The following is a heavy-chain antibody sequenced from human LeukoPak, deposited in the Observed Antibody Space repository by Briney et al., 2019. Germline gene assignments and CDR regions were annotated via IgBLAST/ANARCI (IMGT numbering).Heavy chain of an antibody. J-gene: IGHJ4*02. V-gene: IGHV4-59*11. CDR3: ARVGDRLIRRYYFDY. CDR2: IYYSGST. D-gene: IGHD3/OR15-3a*01. CDR1: GGSISSHY. Sequence: SDTLSLTCTVSGGSISSHYWSWIRQPPGKGLEWIGYIYYSGSTNYNPSLKSRVTISVDTSKNQFSLKLSSVTAADTAVYYCARVGDRLIRRYYFDYWGQGTLVTVSS.